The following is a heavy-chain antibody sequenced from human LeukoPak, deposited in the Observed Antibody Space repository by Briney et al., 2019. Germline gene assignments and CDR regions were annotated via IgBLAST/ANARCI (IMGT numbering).Heavy chain of an antibody. D-gene: IGHD4-17*01. CDR1: GFTFSGSA. CDR2: IRSKANSYAT. J-gene: IGHJ5*02. Sequence: GGSLRLSXAASGFTFSGSAMHWVRQASGKGLEWVGRIRSKANSYATAYAASVKGRFTISRDDSKNTAYLQMNSLKTEDTAVYYCTRPTTGSLGWFDPWGQGTLVTVSS. CDR3: TRPTTGSLGWFDP. V-gene: IGHV3-73*01.